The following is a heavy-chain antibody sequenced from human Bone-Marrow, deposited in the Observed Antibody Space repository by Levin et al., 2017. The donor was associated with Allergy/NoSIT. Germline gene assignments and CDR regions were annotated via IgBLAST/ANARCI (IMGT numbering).Heavy chain of an antibody. D-gene: IGHD2-15*01. Sequence: SCAASGFTFSSYAMSWVRQAPGKGLEWVSAISGSGDSTFYAGSVQGRFTVSRDDSKNTLYLQMNSLRAEDTAIYYCAKASGGSCYSGGAYWGQGTLVTVSS. CDR3: AKASGGSCYSGGAY. V-gene: IGHV3-23*01. CDR1: GFTFSSYA. J-gene: IGHJ4*02. CDR2: ISGSGDST.